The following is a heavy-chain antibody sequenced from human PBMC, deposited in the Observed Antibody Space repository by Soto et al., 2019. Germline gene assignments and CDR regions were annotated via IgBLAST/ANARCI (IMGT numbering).Heavy chain of an antibody. D-gene: IGHD1-26*01. CDR2: ISYDGSNT. J-gene: IGHJ4*02. Sequence: QVQLVESGGGVLQPGRSLRLSCAASGVTFSSFAMHWVRQAPGKGLEWVAFISYDGSNTYYADSVKGRVTISRDNSKKTVYLEINSLRAEDTAVYHCAKDLTLGIVGAWGHYFEYWGQGTLVTVSS. CDR3: AKDLTLGIVGAWGHYFEY. CDR1: GVTFSSFA. V-gene: IGHV3-30-3*01.